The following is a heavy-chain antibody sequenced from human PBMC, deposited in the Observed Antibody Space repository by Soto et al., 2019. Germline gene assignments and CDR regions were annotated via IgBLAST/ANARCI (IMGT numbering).Heavy chain of an antibody. CDR3: ARVGPYSSSSVDY. CDR1: GFTFSSYS. J-gene: IGHJ4*02. V-gene: IGHV3-48*02. CDR2: ISSSGSSK. D-gene: IGHD6-6*01. Sequence: GGSLRLSCAGSGFTFSSYSMNWVSQAPGRGLEWVSHISSSGSSKYYADSVRGRFTISRDSAKNSLYLQMNSLRDEDTAVYYCARVGPYSSSSVDYWGQGTLVTVSS.